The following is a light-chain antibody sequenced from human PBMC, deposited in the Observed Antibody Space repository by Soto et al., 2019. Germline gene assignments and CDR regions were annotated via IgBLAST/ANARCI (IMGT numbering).Light chain of an antibody. CDR3: QPRRSWQVT. V-gene: IGKV3D-11*02. CDR1: QSINTY. J-gene: IGKJ5*01. CDR2: DAS. Sequence: TQSVAAVSLSKGEGATLSCRASQSINTYLAWYQQKPGQAPRLLIYDASKRATGIPARFSGSGSGTNFTLTISSLEPEDFAVYYCQPRRSWQVTFGQATHWRL.